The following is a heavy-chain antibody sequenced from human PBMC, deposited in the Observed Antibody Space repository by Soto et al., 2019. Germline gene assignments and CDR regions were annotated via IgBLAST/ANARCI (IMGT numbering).Heavy chain of an antibody. J-gene: IGHJ4*01. D-gene: IGHD3-22*01. CDR3: ARGSVDTVDSSGLYEY. CDR2: INHSGGT. Sequence: WKTLSLTCAVYGWSFSASYWRWIRQTPGKGLEWIGEINHSGGTSYNPSLKSRVTISVDTSKSQFSLKLTSVTAADRAVYDCARGSVDTVDSSGLYEYSGQGPPVTVSA. V-gene: IGHV4-34*01. CDR1: GWSFSASY.